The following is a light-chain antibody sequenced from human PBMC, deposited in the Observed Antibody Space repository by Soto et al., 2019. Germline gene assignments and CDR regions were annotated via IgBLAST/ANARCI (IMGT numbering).Light chain of an antibody. CDR2: GAS. CDR1: QRVRSSY. CDR3: QQYSRSPLT. Sequence: EIVLTQFPGTLSLSPGERATLSCRASQRVRSSYLAWYQQKPGQAPRLLVYGASSRATGIPDRFSGSGSGTDFTLSISRLEPQDFAVYYCQQYSRSPLTFGGGTKVEIK. J-gene: IGKJ4*01. V-gene: IGKV3-20*01.